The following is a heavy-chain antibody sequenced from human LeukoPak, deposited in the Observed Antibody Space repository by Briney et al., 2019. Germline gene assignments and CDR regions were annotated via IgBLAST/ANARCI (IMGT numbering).Heavy chain of an antibody. CDR3: ARGFVLSKFPNYYYYYGMDV. Sequence: SVKVSCKASGYTFTSYGISWVRQAPGQGLEWMGGIIPIFGTANYAQKFQGRVTITADKSTSTAYMELSSLRSEDTAVYYCARGFVLSKFPNYYYYYGMDVWGKGTTVTVSS. D-gene: IGHD3-10*01. CDR1: GYTFTSYG. CDR2: IIPIFGTA. V-gene: IGHV1-69*06. J-gene: IGHJ6*04.